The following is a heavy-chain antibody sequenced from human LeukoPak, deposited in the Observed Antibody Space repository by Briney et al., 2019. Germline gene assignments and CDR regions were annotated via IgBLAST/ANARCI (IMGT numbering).Heavy chain of an antibody. V-gene: IGHV4-59*12. CDR1: GGSISSYY. CDR3: ASFLTHYYDSSGYAFDI. CDR2: IYYSGST. Sequence: SETLSLTCTVSGGSISSYYWSWIRQPPGKGLEWIGYIYYSGSTNYNPSLKSRVTISVDKSKNQFSLKLSSVTAADTAVYYCASFLTHYYDSSGYAFDIWGQGTMVTVSS. J-gene: IGHJ3*02. D-gene: IGHD3-22*01.